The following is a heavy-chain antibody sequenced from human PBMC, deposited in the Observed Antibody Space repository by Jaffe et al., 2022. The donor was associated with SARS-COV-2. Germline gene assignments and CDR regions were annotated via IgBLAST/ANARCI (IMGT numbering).Heavy chain of an antibody. CDR3: ARLRFLECMDV. D-gene: IGHD3-3*01. CDR1: GGSISSSSYY. V-gene: IGHV4-39*01. CDR2: IYYSGST. Sequence: QLQLQESGPGLVKPSETLSLTCTVSGGSISSSSYYWGWIRQPPGKGLEWIGSIYYSGSTYYNPSLKSRVTISVDTSKNQFSLKLSSVTAADTAVYYCARLRFLECMDVWGQGTTVTVSS. J-gene: IGHJ6*02.